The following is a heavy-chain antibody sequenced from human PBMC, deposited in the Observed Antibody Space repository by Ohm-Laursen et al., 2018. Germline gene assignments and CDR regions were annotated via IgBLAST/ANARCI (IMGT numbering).Heavy chain of an antibody. Sequence: GASVKVSCKASGGTFSSYAISWVRQAPGQGLEWMGGIIPIFGTANYAQKFQGRVTITADESTSTAYMELSSLRSEDTAVYYCARANWVGGSGSYMEGSFDYWGQGTLVTVSS. CDR2: IIPIFGTA. CDR3: ARANWVGGSGSYMEGSFDY. V-gene: IGHV1-69*13. D-gene: IGHD3-10*01. J-gene: IGHJ4*02. CDR1: GGTFSSYA.